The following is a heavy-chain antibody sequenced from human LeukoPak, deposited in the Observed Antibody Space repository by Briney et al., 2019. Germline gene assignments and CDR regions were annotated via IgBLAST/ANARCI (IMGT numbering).Heavy chain of an antibody. V-gene: IGHV3-21*01. CDR2: ISSSSSYI. J-gene: IGHJ4*02. Sequence: GGSLRLSCVVSGLTFSRYGFHWVRQAPGKGLEWVSSISSSSSYIYYADSVKGRFTISRDNVKNSLYLQMNSLRAEDTAVYYCARVGRLGLDYWGQGTLVTVSS. D-gene: IGHD5-12*01. CDR1: GLTFSRYG. CDR3: ARVGRLGLDY.